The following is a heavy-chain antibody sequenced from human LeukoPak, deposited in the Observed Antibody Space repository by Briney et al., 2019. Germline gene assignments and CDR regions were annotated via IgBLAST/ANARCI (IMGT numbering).Heavy chain of an antibody. D-gene: IGHD3-3*01. V-gene: IGHV3-23*01. J-gene: IGHJ5*02. CDR2: ISGTGGST. CDR1: GFTFSTYA. CDR3: AKVPSISRWFDP. Sequence: GGSLRLSCAASGFTFSTYAMTWVRQAPGKGLEWVSLISGTGGSTYYADSVKGRFTISRDNSKNTLYLQMNSLRAEDTAVYYCAKVPSISRWFDPWGQGTLVSVSS.